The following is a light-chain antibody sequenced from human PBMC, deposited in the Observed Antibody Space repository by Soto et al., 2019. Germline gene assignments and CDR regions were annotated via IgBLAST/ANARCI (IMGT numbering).Light chain of an antibody. CDR2: GAS. CDR3: KQYGSSTWT. J-gene: IGKJ1*01. V-gene: IGKV3-20*01. Sequence: EIVLTQSPGTLSLSPGERATLSCRASQSVSSSYLAWYQQKPGQAPRLLIYGASSRATGIPDRFSGSGSGTAFTLTISRLEPEDFAVYYCKQYGSSTWTFGQGTKVEIK. CDR1: QSVSSSY.